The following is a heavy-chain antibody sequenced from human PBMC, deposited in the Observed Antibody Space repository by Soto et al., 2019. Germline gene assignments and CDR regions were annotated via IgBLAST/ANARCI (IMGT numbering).Heavy chain of an antibody. J-gene: IGHJ4*02. CDR3: ARSLRVMRGYYYNPYY. D-gene: IGHD3-22*01. Sequence: SVKVSCKASGGTFSSYAISWVRQAPGQGLEWMGGIIPIFGTANYAQKFQGRVTITADESTSTAYMELSSLRSEDTAVYYCARSLRVMRGYYYNPYYWGQGTLVTVSS. V-gene: IGHV1-69*13. CDR1: GGTFSSYA. CDR2: IIPIFGTA.